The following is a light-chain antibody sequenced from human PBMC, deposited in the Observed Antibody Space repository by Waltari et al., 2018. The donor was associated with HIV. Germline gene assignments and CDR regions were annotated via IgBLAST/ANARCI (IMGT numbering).Light chain of an antibody. CDR3: NCRDSSGLYV. Sequence: SSELTQDPAVSVALGQTVRITCQGARLRNSYASWYQQKPGQAPVLVIHGNDNRPSGIPDRFSGSSSGNTASLTITGAQAEDEADYYCNCRDSSGLYVFGTGTKVTVL. CDR2: GND. CDR1: RLRNSY. J-gene: IGLJ1*01. V-gene: IGLV3-19*01.